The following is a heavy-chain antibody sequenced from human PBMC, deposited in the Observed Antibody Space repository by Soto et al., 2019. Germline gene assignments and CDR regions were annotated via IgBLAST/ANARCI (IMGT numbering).Heavy chain of an antibody. Sequence: VQLLESGGGLVQPGGSLRLSCTASGLNFNAQAMGWVRQAPGKGLEWVSAIFSNGRDSQYAESVKGRFTISRDNSKKTLDIQMDSLRAEDTAVYYWASIMVVRRTSGWFPNGFDSWGQGALVTVSS. CDR3: ASIMVVRRTSGWFPNGFDS. D-gene: IGHD2-8*01. V-gene: IGHV3-23*05. J-gene: IGHJ5*01. CDR2: IFSNGRDS. CDR1: GLNFNAQA.